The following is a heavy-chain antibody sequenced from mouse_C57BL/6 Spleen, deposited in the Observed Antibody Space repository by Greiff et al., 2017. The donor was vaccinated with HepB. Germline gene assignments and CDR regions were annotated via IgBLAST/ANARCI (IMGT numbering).Heavy chain of an antibody. CDR2: IDPKTGGT. J-gene: IGHJ2*01. D-gene: IGHD3-2*02. V-gene: IGHV1-15*01. CDR3: TRSDRTAQATGIDY. CDR1: GYTFTDYY. Sequence: QVQLQQSGAELVRPGASVTLSCKASGYTFTDYYMHWVKQTPVHGLEWIGAIDPKTGGTAYNQKFKGKALLTADQSSSTAYMKLRSLTSEDSAVYYCTRSDRTAQATGIDYWGQGTTLTVSS.